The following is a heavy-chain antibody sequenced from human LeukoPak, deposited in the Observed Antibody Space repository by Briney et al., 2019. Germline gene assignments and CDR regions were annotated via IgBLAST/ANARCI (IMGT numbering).Heavy chain of an antibody. D-gene: IGHD2-21*02. CDR1: GYTFTDNY. Sequence: GASVKVSSTASGYTFTDNYIHRVRQAPGQRLEWMGWINPHSGGTNYGENFQGRVTLTRDTSISTAYMDLSSLISDDTAVYYCAREFMRVTAFDIWGQGTMVTVSS. V-gene: IGHV1-2*02. CDR2: INPHSGGT. CDR3: AREFMRVTAFDI. J-gene: IGHJ3*02.